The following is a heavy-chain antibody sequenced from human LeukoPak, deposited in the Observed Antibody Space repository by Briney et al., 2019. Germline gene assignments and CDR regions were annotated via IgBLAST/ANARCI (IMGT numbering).Heavy chain of an antibody. Sequence: ASVKVSCKASEYGFTNYYIHWVRQAPGQGLEWMGAIQFSGGTTTYAQKFQGRVTMTRDTSTNTVYMELNSLRDEDTAVYYCAREVPGEYFDLWGRGTLVTVSS. D-gene: IGHD3-10*01. CDR2: IQFSGGTT. CDR1: EYGFTNYY. J-gene: IGHJ2*01. CDR3: AREVPGEYFDL. V-gene: IGHV1-46*01.